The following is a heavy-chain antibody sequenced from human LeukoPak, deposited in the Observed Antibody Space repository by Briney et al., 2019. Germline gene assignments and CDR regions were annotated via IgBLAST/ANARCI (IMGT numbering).Heavy chain of an antibody. CDR2: IYYSGST. J-gene: IGHJ4*02. Sequence: SETLSLACTVSGGSISGNSYYWGWIRQPPGKGLEWIGTIYYSGSTNYNPSLKSRVTISVDTPNNQFSLKLSSVTAADTAVYYCARHRPGRGRKAAFDYWGQGTLVTVSS. CDR3: ARHRPGRGRKAAFDY. CDR1: GGSISGNSYY. V-gene: IGHV4-39*01. D-gene: IGHD2-15*01.